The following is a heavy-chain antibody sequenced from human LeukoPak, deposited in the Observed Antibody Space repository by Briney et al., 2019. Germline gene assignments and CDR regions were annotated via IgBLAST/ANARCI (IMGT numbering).Heavy chain of an antibody. D-gene: IGHD6-13*01. CDR3: ARDEYYQSSSSWWYFQH. J-gene: IGHJ1*01. CDR2: ISSSSSTI. Sequence: GGSLRLSCAASGFSFSGYSMNWVRQGPGKGLEWISYISSSSSTIYYADSMKGRFTISRHNAKNSLYLQMNTLRAEDTAVYYCARDEYYQSSSSWWYFQHWGQGTLVTVSS. CDR1: GFSFSGYS. V-gene: IGHV3-48*04.